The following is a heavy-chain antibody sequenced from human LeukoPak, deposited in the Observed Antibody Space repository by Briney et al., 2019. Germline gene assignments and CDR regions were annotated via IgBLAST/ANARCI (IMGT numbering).Heavy chain of an antibody. V-gene: IGHV3-30*18. CDR2: VSYDGSNK. CDR1: GFAFSSYG. CDR3: AKQLGYCSDGSCYFPY. Sequence: GGSLRLSCAASGFAFSSYGMHWVRQAPGKGLEWVAVVSYDGSNKYYADSVKGRFTISRDNSKNTLYLQMNSLRAEDTAVYYCAKQLGYCSDGSCYFPYWGQGTLVTVSS. D-gene: IGHD2-15*01. J-gene: IGHJ4*02.